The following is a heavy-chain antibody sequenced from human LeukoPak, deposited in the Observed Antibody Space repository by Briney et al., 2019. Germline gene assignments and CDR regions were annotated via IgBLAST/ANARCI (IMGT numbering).Heavy chain of an antibody. Sequence: SETLSLTCTVSGYSISSGYYWSWIRQPPGKGLEWIGEINHSGSTNYNPSLKSRVTISVDTSKNQFSLKLSSVTAADTAVYYCARGFGVGATKGGFDPWGQGTLVTVSS. J-gene: IGHJ5*02. CDR1: GYSISSGYY. D-gene: IGHD1-26*01. CDR2: INHSGST. CDR3: ARGFGVGATKGGFDP. V-gene: IGHV4-38-2*02.